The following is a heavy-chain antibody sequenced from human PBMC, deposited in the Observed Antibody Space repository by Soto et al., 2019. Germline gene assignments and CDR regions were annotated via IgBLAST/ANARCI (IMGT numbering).Heavy chain of an antibody. CDR2: MWYDGHVE. CDR1: GFSFRTSG. Sequence: QVHLVESGGGVVQPGRSLTLSCAASGFSFRTSGMHWVRQAPGKGLEWVTGMWYDGHVEGYLDSVKGRFTISRDNSNSLMSLQMSNLRVDDTAVYDCARGLPKVAGGAFDIWGHGTMVTVSS. V-gene: IGHV3-33*01. J-gene: IGHJ3*02. D-gene: IGHD2-15*01. CDR3: ARGLPKVAGGAFDI.